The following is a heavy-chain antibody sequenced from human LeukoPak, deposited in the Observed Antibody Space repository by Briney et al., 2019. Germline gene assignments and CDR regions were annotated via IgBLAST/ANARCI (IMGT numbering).Heavy chain of an antibody. CDR1: GFTFSSYW. V-gene: IGHV4-34*01. J-gene: IGHJ4*02. CDR2: INHSGST. CDR3: ARNPPFGY. Sequence: GSLRLSCAASGFTFSSYWMSWVRQAPGKGLEWIGEINHSGSTNYNPSLKSRVTISVDTSKNQFSLKLSSVTAADTAVYYCARNPPFGYWGQGTLVTVSS.